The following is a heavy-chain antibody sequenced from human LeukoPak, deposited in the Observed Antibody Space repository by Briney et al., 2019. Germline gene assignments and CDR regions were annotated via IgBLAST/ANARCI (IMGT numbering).Heavy chain of an antibody. D-gene: IGHD3-10*01. CDR2: IYYSGST. V-gene: IGHV4-59*12. J-gene: IGHJ4*02. CDR3: ARGRRTMVP. CDR1: ACSISSYY. Sequence: PSETLSLTCTVSACSISSYYWSWIRQPPGKGLEWIGYIYYSGSTNYNPSLKSRITISVDTSKKQFSLKLSSVTAADTAVYYCARGRRTMVPWGQGTLVTVSS.